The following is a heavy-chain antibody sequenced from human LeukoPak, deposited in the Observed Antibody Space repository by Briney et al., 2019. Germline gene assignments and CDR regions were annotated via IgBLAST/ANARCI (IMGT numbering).Heavy chain of an antibody. J-gene: IGHJ5*02. CDR3: ARVSVTGIRWFDP. CDR1: GYTFTSYD. V-gene: IGHV1-8*03. D-gene: IGHD7-27*01. CDR2: MNPNSGNT. Sequence: ASVKVSCKASGYTFTSYDINWVRQATGQGLEWMGWMNPNSGNTGYAQKFQGRVTITRNTSISTAYMELSSLRSEDTTVYYCARVSVTGIRWFDPWGQGTLVTVSS.